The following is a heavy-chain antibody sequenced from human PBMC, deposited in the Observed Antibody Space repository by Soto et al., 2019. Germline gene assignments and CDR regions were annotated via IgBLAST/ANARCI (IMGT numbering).Heavy chain of an antibody. D-gene: IGHD2-21*01. CDR3: TLGSCSGEVFDI. CDR1: GGTFSTYS. CDR2: IIPMLGIR. V-gene: IGHV1-69*02. Sequence: QVQLVQSGAEVKKPGSSVKVSCKDSGGTFSTYSMFWVRQAPGKGLEWMGRIIPMLGIRNYAQRFQDRVTITADKSTATAHMELSSLRSEDTALYYCTLGSCSGEVFDIWGQGTMVTVSS. J-gene: IGHJ3*02.